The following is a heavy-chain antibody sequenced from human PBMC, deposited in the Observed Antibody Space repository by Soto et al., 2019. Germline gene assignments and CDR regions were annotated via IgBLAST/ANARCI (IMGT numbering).Heavy chain of an antibody. J-gene: IGHJ4*02. V-gene: IGHV3-23*01. CDR2: ISGGGGST. CDR1: GFTFSSNG. Sequence: PGGSLRLSCAASGFTFSSNGMSWVRQAPGKGLEWVSSISGGGGSTYYADSVKGRFTISRDNSKNTLDLQMNSLRAEDTAVYYCAKANYHGSGTSRFFDSWGQGALVTVSS. CDR3: AKANYHGSGTSRFFDS. D-gene: IGHD3-10*01.